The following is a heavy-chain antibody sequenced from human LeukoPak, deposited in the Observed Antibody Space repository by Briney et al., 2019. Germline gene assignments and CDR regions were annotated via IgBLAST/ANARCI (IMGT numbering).Heavy chain of an antibody. CDR2: INPDSATT. J-gene: IGHJ4*02. CDR3: ARDFATWYFDY. V-gene: IGHV1-2*02. CDR1: GYTFTDYY. Sequence: ASVKVSCKASGYTFTDYYMHWVRQAPGQGLEWMGWINPDSATTNYAQNFQGRVAMTTDTSTSTAYMELRSLRSDDTAVYYCARDFATWYFDYWGQGTLVTVSS. D-gene: IGHD2-15*01.